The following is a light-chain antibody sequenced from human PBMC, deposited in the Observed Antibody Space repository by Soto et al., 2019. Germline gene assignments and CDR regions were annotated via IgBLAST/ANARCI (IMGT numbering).Light chain of an antibody. CDR2: DVT. CDR1: ITDIGDFNY. J-gene: IGLJ2*01. V-gene: IGLV2-14*03. CDR3: SSYSSRTTHVV. Sequence: QSALTQPASVSGSPGRSVTISCTGTITDIGDFNYVSWYQHLPGRATKLIIYDVTNRPSWISYRFSASKSGRTASLTISGLQAEDEADYYCSSYSSRTTHVVFGGGTKLTVL.